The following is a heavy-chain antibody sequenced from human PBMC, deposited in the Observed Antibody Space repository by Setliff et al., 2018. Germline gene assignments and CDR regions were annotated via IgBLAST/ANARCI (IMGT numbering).Heavy chain of an antibody. D-gene: IGHD5-18*01. Sequence: GASVKVSCKASGGTFSSYGISWVRQAPGQGLEWMGGTIPIFGSTNYAQKFQDRVTINTDESTSTAYMELRSLRTEDTAVYYCAREGVDTRSSTDYRYYMDVWGKGTTVTVSS. CDR2: TIPIFGST. J-gene: IGHJ6*03. CDR1: GGTFSSYG. V-gene: IGHV1-69*05. CDR3: AREGVDTRSSTDYRYYMDV.